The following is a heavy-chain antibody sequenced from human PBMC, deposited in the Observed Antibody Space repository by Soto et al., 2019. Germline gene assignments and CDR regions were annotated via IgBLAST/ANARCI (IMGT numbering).Heavy chain of an antibody. CDR3: ARSKYSISSFDY. J-gene: IGHJ4*02. CDR2: IYWDDDK. Sequence: GPTLVNPTQTLTLTCTFSGFSLSTGDVGVGWIRQPPGKALDWLAVIYWDDDKRYSPSLKSRLTITKDTSKNQVLLTMTNMDPVDTATYFCARSKYSISSFDYWGQGALVTVSS. V-gene: IGHV2-5*02. D-gene: IGHD6-6*01. CDR1: GFSLSTGDVG.